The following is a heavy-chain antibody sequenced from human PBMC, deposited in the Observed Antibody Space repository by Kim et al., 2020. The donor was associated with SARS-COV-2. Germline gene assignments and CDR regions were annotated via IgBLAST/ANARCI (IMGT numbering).Heavy chain of an antibody. CDR3: ARVGWELLPFDAFDI. Sequence: GGSLRLSCAASGFTFSSYSMNWVRQAPGKGLEWVSYISSSSSTIYYADSVKGRFTISRDNAKNSLYLQMNSLRDEDTAVYYCARVGWELLPFDAFDIWGQGTMVTVSS. CDR1: GFTFSSYS. J-gene: IGHJ3*02. V-gene: IGHV3-48*02. CDR2: ISSSSSTI. D-gene: IGHD1-26*01.